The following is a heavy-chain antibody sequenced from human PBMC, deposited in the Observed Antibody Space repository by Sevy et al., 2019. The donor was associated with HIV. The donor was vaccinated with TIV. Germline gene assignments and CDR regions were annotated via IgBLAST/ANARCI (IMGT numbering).Heavy chain of an antibody. CDR3: AGQERYIDR. Sequence: GGSLRLSCAASGFTFSNFWMHWVRQAPGKGLVWLSRISNDGRRASYADSLKGRFTISRDNAKNTAYLQINRLGAEDTAIYYCAGQERYIDRWGQGILVTVSS. CDR1: GFTFSNFW. V-gene: IGHV3-74*01. CDR2: ISNDGRRA. J-gene: IGHJ4*02. D-gene: IGHD3-9*01.